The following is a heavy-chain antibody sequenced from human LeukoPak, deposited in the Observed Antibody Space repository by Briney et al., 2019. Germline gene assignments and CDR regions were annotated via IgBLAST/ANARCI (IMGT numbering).Heavy chain of an antibody. J-gene: IGHJ5*02. CDR2: VNPNSGGT. D-gene: IGHD3-22*01. Sequence: ASVKVSCTASGYTFTSYYMHWVRQAPRQGLEWMGWVNPNSGGTNYAQKSQGRSTMTRETSTSTAYMELSRLRSDDTAVYYWALDSRGYYFWFDPWGQGTLVTVSS. V-gene: IGHV1-2*02. CDR3: ALDSRGYYFWFDP. CDR1: GYTFTSYY.